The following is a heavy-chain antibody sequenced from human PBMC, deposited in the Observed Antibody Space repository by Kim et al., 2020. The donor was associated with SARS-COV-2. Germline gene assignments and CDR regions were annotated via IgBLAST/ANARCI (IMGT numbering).Heavy chain of an antibody. CDR2: IKQDGSEK. CDR1: GFTFSSYG. V-gene: IGHV3-7*01. D-gene: IGHD3-10*01. Sequence: GGSLRLSCAASGFTFSSYGMSWVRQAPGKGLEWVANIKQDGSEKYYVDSVKGRFTISRDNAKNSLYLQINSLRAEDRAVYYCARGLWSGEDYYFDYWGRGTLVTVSS. CDR3: ARGLWSGEDYYFDY. J-gene: IGHJ4*02.